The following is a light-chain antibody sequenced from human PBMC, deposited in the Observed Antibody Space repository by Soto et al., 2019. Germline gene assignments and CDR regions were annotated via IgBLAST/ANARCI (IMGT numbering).Light chain of an antibody. CDR1: QSITNY. J-gene: IGKJ2*01. CDR3: QQYGSSPYT. V-gene: IGKV1-39*01. CDR2: AIS. Sequence: DIQMTQSPSSLSASVGDRVTITCRASQSITNYLNWYQQKPGKAPKLLMFAISTLQSGVPSRFGGSGSGTEFTLTISRLEPEDFAVYYCQQYGSSPYTFGQGTKLEIK.